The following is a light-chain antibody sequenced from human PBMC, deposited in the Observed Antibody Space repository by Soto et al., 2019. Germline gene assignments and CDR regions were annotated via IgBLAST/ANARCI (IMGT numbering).Light chain of an antibody. CDR1: QGISRA. Sequence: AIPLTQSPSSLSASVGDRVIITCRANQGISRALAWYQQKPGKAPKLLIYDASSLESEVPPRFSGSGSGTDFTLTISSLQPEDFATYYCQQFNSDPPFTFGPGTKVDIK. CDR3: QQFNSDPPFT. CDR2: DAS. V-gene: IGKV1-13*02. J-gene: IGKJ3*01.